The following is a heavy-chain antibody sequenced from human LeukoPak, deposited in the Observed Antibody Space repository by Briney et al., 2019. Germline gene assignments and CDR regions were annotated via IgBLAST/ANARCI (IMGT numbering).Heavy chain of an antibody. V-gene: IGHV3-30*01. CDR1: GFTFSTYA. D-gene: IGHD1-14*01. J-gene: IGHJ5*02. CDR2: ISYGGSKT. CDR3: ARDLGGTTEVNWFDP. Sequence: GGSLRLSCAASGFTFSTYAMHWVRQAPGKGLEWVAIISYGGSKTDYADSVKGRFTISRDNSKNTMYLQMNSLRAEDTAVYYCARDLGGTTEVNWFDPWGQGTLVTVSS.